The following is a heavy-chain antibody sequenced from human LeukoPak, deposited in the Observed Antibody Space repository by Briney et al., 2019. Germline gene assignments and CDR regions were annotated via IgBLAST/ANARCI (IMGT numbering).Heavy chain of an antibody. V-gene: IGHV4-59*01. D-gene: IGHD1-1*01. J-gene: IGHJ4*02. CDR3: VKVGTGTVDY. CDR1: GASISGYY. Sequence: SETPSLTCTVSGASISGYYWGWIRQSPGKGLEWIGYIHYSGSTNYIPSLKSRVTISVDTSKNQFSLKLTSLTAADTAVYYCVKVGTGTVDYWGQGTLVSVSS. CDR2: IHYSGST.